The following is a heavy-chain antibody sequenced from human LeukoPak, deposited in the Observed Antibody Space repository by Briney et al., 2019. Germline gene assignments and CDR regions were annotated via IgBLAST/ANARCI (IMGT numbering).Heavy chain of an antibody. CDR1: GFTFSSYS. CDR3: ARDRMVAGDY. D-gene: IGHD6-19*01. Sequence: PGGSLRLSCAASGFTFSSYSMNWVRQAPGKGLEWVSYISSSSSTIYYADSVKGRFTISRDNAKNSLYLQMNSLRAEDTAVYYCARDRMVAGDYWGQGTLVTVSS. CDR2: ISSSSSTI. V-gene: IGHV3-48*01. J-gene: IGHJ4*02.